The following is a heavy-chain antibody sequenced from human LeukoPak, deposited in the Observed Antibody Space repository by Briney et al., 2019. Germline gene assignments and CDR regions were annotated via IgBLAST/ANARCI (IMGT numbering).Heavy chain of an antibody. CDR3: ARAQPVAAAGFIFDY. J-gene: IGHJ4*02. CDR2: IDWDDDK. D-gene: IGHD6-13*01. V-gene: IGHV2-70*01. CDR1: GFSLSTSGMC. Sequence: SGPTLVNPTQTLTPTCTFSGFSLSTSGMCVSWIRQPPGKALEWLALIDWDDDKYYSTSLKTRLTISKDTSKNQVVLTMTNMDPVDTATYYCARAQPVAAAGFIFDYWGQGTLVTVSS.